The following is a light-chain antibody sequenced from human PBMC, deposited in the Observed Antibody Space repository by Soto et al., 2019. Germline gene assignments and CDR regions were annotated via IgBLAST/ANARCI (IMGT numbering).Light chain of an antibody. Sequence: EIVMTQSPATLSVSAGETATLSCKTSQSVDSLLAWYQQRPGQAPRLLTYRASTRTTGIPARFSGSGSGTEFTLTINSLQSEDFAVYYCQQYNNWPITFGQGTRLEIK. V-gene: IGKV3-15*01. CDR2: RAS. CDR1: QSVDSL. CDR3: QQYNNWPIT. J-gene: IGKJ5*01.